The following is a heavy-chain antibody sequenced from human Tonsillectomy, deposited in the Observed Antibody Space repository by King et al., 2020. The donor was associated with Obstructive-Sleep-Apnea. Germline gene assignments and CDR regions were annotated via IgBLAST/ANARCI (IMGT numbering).Heavy chain of an antibody. CDR2: IYYSGST. D-gene: IGHD1-26*01. Sequence: VQLQESGPGLVKPSETLSLTCTVSCGSIRDYYWSWIRQPPGKGLEWVGYIYYSGSTNYNPSLKRRVTISIDTATNQFSLKLSSVTAADTAVYYCARHYWEGGTFYAIYYFDYWGQGTLVTVSS. V-gene: IGHV4-59*08. CDR3: ARHYWEGGTFYAIYYFDY. J-gene: IGHJ4*02. CDR1: CGSIRDYY.